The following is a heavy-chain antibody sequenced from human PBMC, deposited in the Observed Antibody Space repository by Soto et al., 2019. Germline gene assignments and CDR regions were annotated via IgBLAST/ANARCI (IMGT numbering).Heavy chain of an antibody. D-gene: IGHD3-10*01. Sequence: QVQLVESGGGVVQPGRSLRLSCAASGFTFSSYAMHWVRQAPGKGLEWVAVISYDGSNKYYADSVKGRFTISRDNSKNTLYLQMNSLRAEDTAVYYCARAYGSGSYYNLPDYWGQGTLVTVSS. CDR3: ARAYGSGSYYNLPDY. J-gene: IGHJ4*02. CDR1: GFTFSSYA. V-gene: IGHV3-30-3*01. CDR2: ISYDGSNK.